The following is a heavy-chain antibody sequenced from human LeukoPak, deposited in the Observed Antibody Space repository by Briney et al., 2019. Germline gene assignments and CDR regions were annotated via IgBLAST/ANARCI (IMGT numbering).Heavy chain of an antibody. CDR1: GFSFSRHA. CDR2: IFDSGTPS. CDR3: TKAVGGGRDAYDI. Sequence: TGGSLRLSCEASGFSFSRHAMNWVRQAPGKGLEWFSSIFDSGTPSYYADSVKGPFTISRDNSTNTVYVRMERLRAEDTAIYYCTKAVGGGRDAYDIWGQGTMVTVSS. D-gene: IGHD3-16*01. J-gene: IGHJ3*02. V-gene: IGHV3-23*01.